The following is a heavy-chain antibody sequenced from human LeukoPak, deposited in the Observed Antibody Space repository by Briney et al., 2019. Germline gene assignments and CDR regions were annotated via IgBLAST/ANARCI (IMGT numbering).Heavy chain of an antibody. CDR1: GGSFSAYY. J-gene: IGHJ5*02. V-gene: IGHV4-34*01. Sequence: PSETLSLTCAVFGGSFSAYYWSWIRQPPGKGLEWIGEINHSGSINYNPSLKSRVTISVDTSKNQFSLNLSSVTAADTAVYYCARGVPGWVAGGRNWFDPWGQGTLVTVSS. D-gene: IGHD1-14*01. CDR3: ARGVPGWVAGGRNWFDP. CDR2: INHSGSI.